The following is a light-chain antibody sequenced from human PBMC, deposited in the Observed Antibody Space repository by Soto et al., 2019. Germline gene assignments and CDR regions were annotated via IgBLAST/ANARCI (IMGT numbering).Light chain of an antibody. Sequence: ILMTQSPATLSVSPGERATLSCRASQSVSNNLAWYQQKPGQAPRLLTYEASTRATGIPARFSGSGSGTEFTLTISGLQSEDFAVYYCQQYNNWPPWTFGQGTKVEIK. J-gene: IGKJ1*01. CDR3: QQYNNWPPWT. CDR1: QSVSNN. V-gene: IGKV3-15*01. CDR2: EAS.